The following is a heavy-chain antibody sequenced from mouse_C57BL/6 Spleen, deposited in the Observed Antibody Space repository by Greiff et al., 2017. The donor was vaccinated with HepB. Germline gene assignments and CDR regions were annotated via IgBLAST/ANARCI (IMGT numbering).Heavy chain of an antibody. CDR1: GYTFTDYY. D-gene: IGHD2-3*01. V-gene: IGHV1-19*01. CDR2: INPYNGGT. Sequence: VQLQQSGPVLVKPGASVKMSCKASGYTFTDYYMNWVKQSHGKSLEWIGVINPYNGGTSYNQKLKGKATLTVEKSSSTAYMELNSLTSEDSAVYSCARRGEAHDGYLHYAMDYWGQGTSVTVSS. J-gene: IGHJ4*01. CDR3: ARRGEAHDGYLHYAMDY.